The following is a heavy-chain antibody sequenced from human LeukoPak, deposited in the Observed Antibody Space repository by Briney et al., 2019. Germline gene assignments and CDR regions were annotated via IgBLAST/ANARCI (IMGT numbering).Heavy chain of an antibody. Sequence: GGSLRLSCAASGFTFSSYGMHWVRQAPGKGLEWVAFIRYDGSNKYYADSVRGRFTISRDNSKNTLYLQMNSLRAEDTAVYYCAKGAPLHCSSTSCYYYYYMDVWGKGTTVTVSS. J-gene: IGHJ6*03. D-gene: IGHD2-2*01. CDR2: IRYDGSNK. CDR3: AKGAPLHCSSTSCYYYYYMDV. CDR1: GFTFSSYG. V-gene: IGHV3-30*02.